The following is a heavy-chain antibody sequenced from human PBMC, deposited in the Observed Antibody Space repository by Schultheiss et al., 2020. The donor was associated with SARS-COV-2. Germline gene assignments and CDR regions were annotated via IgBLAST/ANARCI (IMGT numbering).Heavy chain of an antibody. D-gene: IGHD2-21*02. V-gene: IGHV3-30-3*01. CDR2: ISYDGSNK. Sequence: GESLKISCAASGFTFSSYAMSWVRQAPGKGLEWVAVISYDGSNKYYADSVKGRFTISRDNSKNTLYLQMNSLRAEDTAVYYCAKDPCGGDCYWVDYWGQGTLVTVSS. J-gene: IGHJ4*02. CDR1: GFTFSSYA. CDR3: AKDPCGGDCYWVDY.